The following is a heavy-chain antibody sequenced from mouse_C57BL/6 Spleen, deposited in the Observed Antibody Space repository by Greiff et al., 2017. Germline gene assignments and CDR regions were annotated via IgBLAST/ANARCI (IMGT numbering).Heavy chain of an antibody. J-gene: IGHJ4*01. CDR1: GFNLKDYY. D-gene: IGHD1-1*01. V-gene: IGHV14-1*01. CDR2: SDPEDGDT. CDR3: TSNYGSPYAMDY. Sequence: VQLQQSGAELVRPGASVKLSCTASGFNLKDYYMHWVKQRPEQGLEWIGRSDPEDGDTEYAPKFQGKATMTADTSSNTAYLQLSSLTSEDTAVYYCTSNYGSPYAMDYWGQGTSVTVSS.